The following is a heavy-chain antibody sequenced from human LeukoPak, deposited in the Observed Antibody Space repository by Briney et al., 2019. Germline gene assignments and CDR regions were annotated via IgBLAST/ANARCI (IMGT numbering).Heavy chain of an antibody. D-gene: IGHD1-20*01. CDR2: TYSGGST. V-gene: IGHV3-66*01. CDR3: ARDFVYNWNDDRYYFDY. Sequence: SGGSLRLSCAASGFTVSSNYMSWVRQAPGKGLEWVSVTYSGGSTYYADSVKGRFTISRDSSKNTLYLQMNSLRADDTAVYYCARDFVYNWNDDRYYFDYWGQGTLVTVSS. J-gene: IGHJ4*02. CDR1: GFTVSSNY.